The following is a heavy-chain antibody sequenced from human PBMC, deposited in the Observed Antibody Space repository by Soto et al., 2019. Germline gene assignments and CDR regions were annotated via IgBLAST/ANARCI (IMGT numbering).Heavy chain of an antibody. J-gene: IGHJ4*02. V-gene: IGHV3-15*01. D-gene: IGHD1-1*01. CDR2: IKTKTDGGTT. Sequence: KPGGSLRLSCAASGSSFSDAWMTWVRQAPGAGLEWVGRIKTKTDGGTTDYAAPVKGRFTISRDASKTTLYLQMNSLKTEDTAIYYCTTDPHSTGTKYWGQGTLVTAPQ. CDR3: TTDPHSTGTKY. CDR1: GSSFSDAW.